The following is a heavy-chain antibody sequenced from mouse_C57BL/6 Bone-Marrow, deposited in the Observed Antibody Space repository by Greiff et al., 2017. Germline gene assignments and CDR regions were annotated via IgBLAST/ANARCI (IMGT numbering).Heavy chain of an antibody. CDR3: AREIYCDYDGPYWYFDV. CDR2: IDPSDSYT. Sequence: QVQLQQSGAELVMPGASVKLSCKASGYTFTSYWMHWVKQRPGQGLEWIGEIDPSDSYTNYNQKFKGKSTLTVDKSSSTAYMQLSSLTSEDSAVYYCAREIYCDYDGPYWYFDVWGTGTTVTVSS. D-gene: IGHD2-4*01. CDR1: GYTFTSYW. V-gene: IGHV1-69*01. J-gene: IGHJ1*03.